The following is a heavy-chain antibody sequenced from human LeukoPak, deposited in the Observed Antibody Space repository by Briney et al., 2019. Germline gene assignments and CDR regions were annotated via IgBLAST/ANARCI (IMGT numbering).Heavy chain of an antibody. Sequence: SETLSLTCTVSGGSINSDSYYRSWIRQPPGKGLEWIGYFYYSGSTNYNPSLKSRVIISVATSKNQFSLKLSSVTAADTAVYYCARLYCSRTSCYVDYWGQGTLVTVSS. CDR3: ARLYCSRTSCYVDY. J-gene: IGHJ4*02. D-gene: IGHD2-2*01. V-gene: IGHV4-61*01. CDR1: GGSINSDSYY. CDR2: FYYSGST.